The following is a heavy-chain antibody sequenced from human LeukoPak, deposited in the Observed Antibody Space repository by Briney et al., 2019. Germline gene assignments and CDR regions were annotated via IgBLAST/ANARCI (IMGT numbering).Heavy chain of an antibody. J-gene: IGHJ3*02. V-gene: IGHV3-23*01. Sequence: GGSLRLSCEASGFTFSSSFMSWVRQAPGKGLEWVSSFSDIAYYADSVKGRFTISRDNAKNTLYLQVDSLRAEDTAVYYCAKRLNSFAFDIRGQGTMVTVSS. CDR3: AKRLNSFAFDI. CDR1: GFTFSSSF. CDR2: FSDIA. D-gene: IGHD2-21*01.